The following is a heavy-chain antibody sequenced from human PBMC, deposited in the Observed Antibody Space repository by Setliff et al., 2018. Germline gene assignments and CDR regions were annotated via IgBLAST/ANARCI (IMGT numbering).Heavy chain of an antibody. D-gene: IGHD1-7*01. V-gene: IGHV3-7*01. CDR3: ARDQFRNSGGLYC. CDR2: INQDGSET. CDR1: GDSFSDYY. Sequence: ETLSLTCAVYGDSFSDYYCSWIRQSPGKGLEWVANINQDGSETYYVDSLKGRFSVSRDNGKNSLYLQMNSLRAEDTAVYYCARDQFRNSGGLYCWGQGTLVTVSS. J-gene: IGHJ4*02.